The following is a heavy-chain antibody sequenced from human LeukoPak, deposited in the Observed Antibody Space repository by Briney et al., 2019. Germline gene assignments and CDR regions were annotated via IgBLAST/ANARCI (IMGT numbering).Heavy chain of an antibody. CDR2: INPSGGST. CDR1: GYTLTSYY. D-gene: IGHD3-22*01. CDR3: ARDRNYYDTAYYFDY. V-gene: IGHV1-46*01. Sequence: ASVKVSCKASGYTLTSYYMHWVRQAPGQGLEWMGIINPSGGSTSYAQKFQGRVTMTRDTSTSTVYMELSSLRSEDTAVYYCARDRNYYDTAYYFDYWGQGTLVTVSS. J-gene: IGHJ4*02.